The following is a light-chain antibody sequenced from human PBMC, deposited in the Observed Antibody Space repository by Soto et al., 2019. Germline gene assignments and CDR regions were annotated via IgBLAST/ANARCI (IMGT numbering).Light chain of an antibody. CDR2: GNT. J-gene: IGLJ1*01. CDR1: RSNIGAGYD. V-gene: IGLV1-40*01. CDR3: QSFDSSLSGYV. Sequence: QSALTQPPSVSGAPGQRVTISCTGSRSNIGAGYDVHWYQQLPGTAPKLLIYGNTNRPSGVPDRFSGSKSGTSASLVITGLQAEDEADYYCQSFDSSLSGYVFGTGTKVTVL.